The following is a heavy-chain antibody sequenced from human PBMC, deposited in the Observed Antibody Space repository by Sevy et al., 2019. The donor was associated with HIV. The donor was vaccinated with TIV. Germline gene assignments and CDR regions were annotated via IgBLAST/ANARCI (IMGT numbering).Heavy chain of an antibody. CDR3: ATTKDYYDSSGYPFDH. Sequence: ASVKVSCKVSGYTLTKLDMHWVRQAPGKGLEWMGGFDPEEGDTFYAQKFQGRVTMTEDTSTDTAYMELSSLRSEDTAVYFCATTKDYYDSSGYPFDHWGQGALVTVSS. CDR1: GYTLTKLD. J-gene: IGHJ4*02. CDR2: FDPEEGDT. D-gene: IGHD3-22*01. V-gene: IGHV1-24*01.